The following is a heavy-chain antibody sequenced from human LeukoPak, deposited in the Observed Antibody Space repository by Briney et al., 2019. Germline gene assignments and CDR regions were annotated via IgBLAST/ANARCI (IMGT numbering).Heavy chain of an antibody. D-gene: IGHD6-19*01. CDR1: GFTFSNDW. V-gene: IGHV3-7*01. Sequence: GSLILSCAASGFTFSNDWMRWGRHAPGRGLEFVATIKHDGSENYYLDSVKGRFTISGENTKNSLFQQRNNLRADATAEYYWARDSMESSAWYGFDPWGQGTLVTVSS. J-gene: IGHJ5*02. CDR3: ARDSMESSAWYGFDP. CDR2: IKHDGSEN.